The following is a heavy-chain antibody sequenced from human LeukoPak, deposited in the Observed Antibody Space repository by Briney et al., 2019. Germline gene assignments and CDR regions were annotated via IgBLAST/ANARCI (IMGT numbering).Heavy chain of an antibody. CDR1: GFTFSSYW. D-gene: IGHD3-10*01. V-gene: IGHV3-74*01. CDR2: IESDGST. Sequence: PGGSLRLSCAVSGFTFSSYWMHWVRQTPGKGLMWVSRIESDGSTIYADSVKDRFTISRDNGKNTVYLQMNSLRVDDTAMYYCARAVTYFYGSVTYDWFDPWGQGTLVTVSS. CDR3: ARAVTYFYGSVTYDWFDP. J-gene: IGHJ5*02.